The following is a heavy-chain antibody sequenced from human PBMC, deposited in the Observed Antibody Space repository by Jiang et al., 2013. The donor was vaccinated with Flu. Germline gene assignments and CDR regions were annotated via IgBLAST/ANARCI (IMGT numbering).Heavy chain of an antibody. Sequence: VQLLESGGGLLQPGGSLRLSCTASGFSFSSYAMSWVRQAPGKGLEWISAITASSGDTDYTDSVKGRFTISRDNSKNTLYLQMNSLRSEDTAVYYCVRGGTAAAPGWVFWGRGTLVTVSS. V-gene: IGHV3-23*01. CDR3: VRGGTAAAPGWVF. J-gene: IGHJ4*02. CDR1: GFSFSSYA. CDR2: ITASSGDT. D-gene: IGHD2-2*01.